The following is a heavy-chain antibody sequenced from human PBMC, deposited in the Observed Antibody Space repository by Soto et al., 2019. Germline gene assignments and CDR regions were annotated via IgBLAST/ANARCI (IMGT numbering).Heavy chain of an antibody. CDR3: ATGVVPATREYTCFDP. D-gene: IGHD2-2*01. CDR2: IFPLFGTA. V-gene: IGHV1-69*06. J-gene: IGHJ5*02. Sequence: QVQLVQSGAEVKKPGSSVKVSCKASGGTFSSYVISWVRQAPGQGLEWMGGIFPLFGTATYAQNFQGRVTSAEDKSTSSVYMEVSSLRSDNSAVYCCATGVVPATREYTCFDPWGQGTLDTVYS. CDR1: GGTFSSYV.